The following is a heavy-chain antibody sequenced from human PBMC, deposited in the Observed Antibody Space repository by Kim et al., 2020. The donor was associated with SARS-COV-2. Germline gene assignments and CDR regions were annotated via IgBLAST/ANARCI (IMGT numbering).Heavy chain of an antibody. Sequence: GGSLRLSCAASGFTFSSYSMNWVRQAPGKGLEWVSSISSSSSYMYYADSVKGRFTISRDNAKNSLYLQMNSLRAEDTAVYYCARGFDWLAYYYYYGMDVWGQGTTVTVSS. CDR3: ARGFDWLAYYYYYGMDV. D-gene: IGHD3-9*01. J-gene: IGHJ6*02. V-gene: IGHV3-21*01. CDR1: GFTFSSYS. CDR2: ISSSSSYM.